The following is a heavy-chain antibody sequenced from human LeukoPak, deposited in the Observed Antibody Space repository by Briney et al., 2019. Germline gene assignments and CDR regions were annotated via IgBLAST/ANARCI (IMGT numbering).Heavy chain of an antibody. J-gene: IGHJ4*02. CDR1: GFTFSCYA. Sequence: GGSLRLSCAASGFTFSCYAMSWVRQAPGKGLEWVSAISGSGGSTYYADSVKGRFTISRDNSKNTLYLQMNSLRAEDTAVYYCANDEYYYGSGSSLYYFDYWGQGTLVTVSS. D-gene: IGHD3-10*01. CDR2: ISGSGGST. V-gene: IGHV3-23*01. CDR3: ANDEYYYGSGSSLYYFDY.